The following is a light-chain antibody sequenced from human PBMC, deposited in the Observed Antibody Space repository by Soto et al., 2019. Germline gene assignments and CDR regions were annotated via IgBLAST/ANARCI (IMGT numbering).Light chain of an antibody. CDR2: KAS. Sequence: DIQMTQSPSTLSASVGDRVTITYRANQSISSWLAWYQQKPGKAPKLLIYKASSLESGVPSRFSGSGSGTEFTLTISSLQPDDFATYYCQQFNNYPWTFGQGTRVEIK. CDR3: QQFNNYPWT. CDR1: QSISSW. V-gene: IGKV1-5*03. J-gene: IGKJ1*01.